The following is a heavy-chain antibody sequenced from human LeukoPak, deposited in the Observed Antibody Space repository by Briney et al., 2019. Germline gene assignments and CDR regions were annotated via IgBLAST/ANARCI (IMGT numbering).Heavy chain of an antibody. CDR1: GFTFSSYS. V-gene: IGHV3-7*01. Sequence: PGGSLRLSCAASGFTFSSYSMNWVRQAPGKGLEWVANIKQDGSQKYYLDSVKGRFTISRDNANNLVYLQMNSLRAEDTAVYYCSRESFAARWDWGQGTLVTVSS. J-gene: IGHJ4*02. D-gene: IGHD6-6*01. CDR3: SRESFAARWD. CDR2: IKQDGSQK.